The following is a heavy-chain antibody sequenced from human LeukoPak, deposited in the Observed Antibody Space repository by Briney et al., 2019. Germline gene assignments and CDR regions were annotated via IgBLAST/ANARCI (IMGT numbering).Heavy chain of an antibody. J-gene: IGHJ4*02. V-gene: IGHV3-7*01. CDR3: ARVPGVTRYFAC. Sequence: GGSLRLSCAASGFTFTCCCMSWVRHTPGKGLEWVASIKQNGGEKFYADSVKGRFTISRDNAKNSLYLQLNSLRAEDTAVYYCARVPGVTRYFACWGQGILVTVSS. CDR2: IKQNGGEK. CDR1: GFTFTCCC. D-gene: IGHD4-23*01.